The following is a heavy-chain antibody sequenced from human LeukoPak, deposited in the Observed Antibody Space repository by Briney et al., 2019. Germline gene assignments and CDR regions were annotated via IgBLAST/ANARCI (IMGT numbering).Heavy chain of an antibody. Sequence: GGSLRLSCAASGFTFSNGWMSWVRQAPGKGLEWVGRIKSKSERGTTDYAAPVKGRFTISRDGSTNTVYQHMNSLKTEDTAVYFCTSNLYCSTSSRYTLDNWGQGTLVAVSP. CDR3: TSNLYCSTSSRYTLDN. CDR1: GFTFSNGW. CDR2: IKSKSERGTT. J-gene: IGHJ4*02. D-gene: IGHD2-2*02. V-gene: IGHV3-15*01.